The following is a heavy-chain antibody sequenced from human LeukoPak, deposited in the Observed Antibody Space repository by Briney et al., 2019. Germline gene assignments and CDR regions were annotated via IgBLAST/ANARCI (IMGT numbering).Heavy chain of an antibody. D-gene: IGHD3-10*02. V-gene: IGHV3-23*01. CDR1: GFTFSSDA. CDR2: ISGSGGST. J-gene: IGHJ4*02. Sequence: GGSLRLSCAASGFTFSSDAMSWVRQAPGKGLEWVSAISGSGGSTYYADSVKGRFTISRDNSKNTLYLQMNSLRAEDTAVYYCATNTIVRGSRYYFDYWGQGTLVTVSS. CDR3: ATNTIVRGSRYYFDY.